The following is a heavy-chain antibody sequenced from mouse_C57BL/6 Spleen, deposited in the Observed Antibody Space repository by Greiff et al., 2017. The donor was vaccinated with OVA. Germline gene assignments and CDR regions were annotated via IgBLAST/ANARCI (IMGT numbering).Heavy chain of an antibody. V-gene: IGHV1-59*01. J-gene: IGHJ2*01. CDR1: GYTFTSYW. CDR2: IDPSDSYT. Sequence: VQLQQPGAELVRPGTSVKLSCKASGYTFTSYWMHWVKQRPGQGLEWIGVIDPSDSYTNYNQKFKGKATLTVDTSSSTAYMQLSSLTSEDSAVYYCASLYSYFDYWGQGTTLTVSS. CDR3: ASLYSYFDY. D-gene: IGHD2-1*01.